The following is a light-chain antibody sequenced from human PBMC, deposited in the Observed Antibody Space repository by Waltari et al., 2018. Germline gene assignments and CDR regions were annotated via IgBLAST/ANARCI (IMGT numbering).Light chain of an antibody. Sequence: SSELTQDPAVSVALGQTVRITCQGDSLRNFYASWYQQKPRQAPQLVIYDKNYRPSGIPDRFSGSYSGNTATLTITGAQAEDEADYYCNCRETSANHWVFGGGTKLTVL. CDR3: NCRETSANHWV. CDR1: SLRNFY. CDR2: DKN. J-gene: IGLJ3*02. V-gene: IGLV3-19*01.